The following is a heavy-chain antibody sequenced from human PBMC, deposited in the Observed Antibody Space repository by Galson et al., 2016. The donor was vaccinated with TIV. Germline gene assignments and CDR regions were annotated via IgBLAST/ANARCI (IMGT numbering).Heavy chain of an antibody. CDR1: GFSLTTIGVG. CDR2: VYWDDDE. D-gene: IGHD1-1*01. V-gene: IGHV2-5*02. CDR3: ANRRTTGSGDTFDI. Sequence: PALVKPTQTLTLTCTFSGFSLTTIGVGVAWLRQPPGKALECLAVVYWDDDERYSPSLRSRLTVTKDTSKNQVVLTMTNMDPVDTATYYCANRRTTGSGDTFDIWGQGKRVTVSS. J-gene: IGHJ3*02.